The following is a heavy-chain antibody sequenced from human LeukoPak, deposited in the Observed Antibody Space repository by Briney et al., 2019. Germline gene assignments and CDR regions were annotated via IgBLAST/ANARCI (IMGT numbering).Heavy chain of an antibody. V-gene: IGHV3-7*03. Sequence: GGSLRLSCAASGFTFSSYWMSWVRQAPGKGLEWVANIKQDGSEKYYVDSVKGRFTISRDNSKNTLYLQMNSLRAEDTAVYYCATNLRFYDSSGYADDAFDIWGQGTMVTVSS. D-gene: IGHD3-22*01. CDR3: ATNLRFYDSSGYADDAFDI. J-gene: IGHJ3*02. CDR2: IKQDGSEK. CDR1: GFTFSSYW.